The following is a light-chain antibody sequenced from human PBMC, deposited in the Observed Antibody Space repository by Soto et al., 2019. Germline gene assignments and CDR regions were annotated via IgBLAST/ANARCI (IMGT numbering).Light chain of an antibody. CDR1: QTISSW. V-gene: IGKV1-5*03. CDR3: QHYNSYSEA. Sequence: DIQMTQSPSTLSGSVGDRVTITCRASQTISSWLAWYQQKPGKAPKLLIYKASTLKSGVPSRFSGSGSGTEFTLTISSLQPDELATYDCQHYNSYSEAVGQVTKVDIK. J-gene: IGKJ1*01. CDR2: KAS.